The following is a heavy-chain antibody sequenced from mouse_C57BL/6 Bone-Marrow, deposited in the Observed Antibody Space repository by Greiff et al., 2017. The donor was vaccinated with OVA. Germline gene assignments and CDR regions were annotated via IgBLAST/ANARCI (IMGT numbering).Heavy chain of an antibody. J-gene: IGHJ2*01. Sequence: QVHVKQPGAELVKPGASVKLSCKASGYTFTSYWMQWVKQRPGQGLEWIGEIDPSDSYTNYTQKFKGKATLTVDTSSSTAYMQLSSLTSEDSAVYYCASGDYDAWGQGTTLTVSS. CDR1: GYTFTSYW. D-gene: IGHD2-4*01. V-gene: IGHV1-50*01. CDR2: IDPSDSYT. CDR3: ASGDYDA.